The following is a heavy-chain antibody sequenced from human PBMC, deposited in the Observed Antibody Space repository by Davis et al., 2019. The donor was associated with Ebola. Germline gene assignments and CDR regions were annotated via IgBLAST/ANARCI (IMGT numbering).Heavy chain of an antibody. V-gene: IGHV1-18*04. D-gene: IGHD6-19*01. CDR3: ARDISYSSGWYISDAFDI. CDR1: GYTFTSYG. J-gene: IGHJ3*02. CDR2: ISAYNGNT. Sequence: ASVKVSCKASGYTFTSYGISWVRQAPGQGLEWMGWISAYNGNTNYAQKLQGRVTMTTDTSTSTAYMELRSLRSDDTAVYYCARDISYSSGWYISDAFDIWGQGTMVTVSS.